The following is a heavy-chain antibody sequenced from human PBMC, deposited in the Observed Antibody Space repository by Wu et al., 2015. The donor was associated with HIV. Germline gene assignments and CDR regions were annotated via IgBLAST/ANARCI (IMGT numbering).Heavy chain of an antibody. CDR1: GYTFTSYG. J-gene: IGHJ4*02. CDR3: ARTDIIGIPSGY. CDR2: ISGYNGNT. Sequence: QAQLIQSGAEVKKPGASVKVSCKASGYTFTSYGISWVRQAPGQGLEWMGWISGYNGNTNYAQKFQGRVTMTTDTSSTTAYMDLRSLRSDDTAVYYCARTDIIGIPSGYWGQGTLVTVSS. V-gene: IGHV1-18*01. D-gene: IGHD2/OR15-2a*01.